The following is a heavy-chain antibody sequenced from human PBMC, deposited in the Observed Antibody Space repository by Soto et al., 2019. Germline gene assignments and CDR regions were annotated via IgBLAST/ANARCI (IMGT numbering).Heavy chain of an antibody. V-gene: IGHV3-49*04. D-gene: IGHD1-20*01. Sequence: GGSLRLSCTASGFTFGDYAMSWVRQAPGKGLEWVGFIRSKAYGGTTEYAASVKGRFTISRDDSKSIAYLQMNSLKTEDTAVYYCTRDHNFDDAFDIWGQGTMVTVSS. J-gene: IGHJ3*02. CDR2: IRSKAYGGTT. CDR3: TRDHNFDDAFDI. CDR1: GFTFGDYA.